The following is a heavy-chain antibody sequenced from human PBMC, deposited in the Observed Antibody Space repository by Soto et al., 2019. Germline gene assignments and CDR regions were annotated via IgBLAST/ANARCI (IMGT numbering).Heavy chain of an antibody. CDR2: ITGGGGDT. CDR1: GFTFSNYA. J-gene: IGHJ4*02. D-gene: IGHD2-2*01. V-gene: IGHV3-23*01. CDR3: AKGSSSSSPYYFDY. Sequence: GGSLRLSCAASGFTFSNYAMGWVRQAPGKGLEWFSAITGGGGDTYYADSVKGRFTISRDNSNSALFLQMNSLEAEDTAVYYCAKGSSSSSPYYFDYWAQGTLVTVSS.